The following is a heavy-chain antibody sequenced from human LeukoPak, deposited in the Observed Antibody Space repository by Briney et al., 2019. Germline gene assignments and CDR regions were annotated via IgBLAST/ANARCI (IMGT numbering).Heavy chain of an antibody. D-gene: IGHD6-13*01. CDR1: GFTFSGYS. J-gene: IGHJ3*02. CDR3: ASQQQRDAFDI. V-gene: IGHV3-48*04. CDR2: ISSSSSTI. Sequence: GGSLRLSCAASGFTFSGYSMNWVRQALGKGLEWVSYISSSSSTIYYADSVKGRFTISRDNAKNSLYLQMNSLRAEDTAVYYCASQQQRDAFDIWGQGTMVTASS.